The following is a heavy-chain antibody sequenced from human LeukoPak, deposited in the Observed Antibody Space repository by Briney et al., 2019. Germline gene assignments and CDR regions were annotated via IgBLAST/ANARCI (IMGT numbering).Heavy chain of an antibody. CDR3: ASVGGIVGGTGCFDP. CDR1: GYTFTSYG. D-gene: IGHD1-26*01. Sequence: ASVKVSCKASGYTFTSYGISWVRQAPGQGLEWMGWISAYNGNTNYAQKLQGRVTMTTDTSTSTAYMELRSLRSDDTAVYYGASVGGIVGGTGCFDPWGQGTLLTVSS. J-gene: IGHJ5*02. V-gene: IGHV1-18*01. CDR2: ISAYNGNT.